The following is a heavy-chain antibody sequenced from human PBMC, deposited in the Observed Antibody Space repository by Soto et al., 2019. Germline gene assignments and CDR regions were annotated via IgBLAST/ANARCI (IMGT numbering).Heavy chain of an antibody. D-gene: IGHD3-22*01. Sequence: QITLKESGPTLVKPTQTLTLTCTFSGFSLTTSGVGVGWIRQPPGKALEWLALIYWDDDKRYSPSLKSRLTSTKDTAKNQVLLTMTNMHPVATAKYYWAHSTMSGMDVWVQWSTVTVCS. J-gene: IGHJ6*02. V-gene: IGHV2-5*02. CDR1: GFSLTTSGVG. CDR3: AHSTMSGMDV. CDR2: IYWDDDK.